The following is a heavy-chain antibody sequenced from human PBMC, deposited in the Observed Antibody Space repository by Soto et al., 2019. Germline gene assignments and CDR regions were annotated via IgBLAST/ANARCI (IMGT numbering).Heavy chain of an antibody. D-gene: IGHD5-12*01. CDR3: AEHSWLQLLPQR. J-gene: IGHJ1*01. Sequence: SETLFLTCAVSGGSISSGGYSWSWIRQPPGKGLEWIGYIYHSGSTYYNPSLKSRVTISVDRSKNQFSLKLSSVTAADTAVYYCAEHSWLQLLPQRWGPGTLVTVSS. CDR2: IYHSGST. V-gene: IGHV4-30-2*01. CDR1: GGSISSGGYS.